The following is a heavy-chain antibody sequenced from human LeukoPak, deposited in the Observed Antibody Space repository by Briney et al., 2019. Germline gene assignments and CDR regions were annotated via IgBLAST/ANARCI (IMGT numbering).Heavy chain of an antibody. CDR1: GFTFSDYE. D-gene: IGHD1-1*01. Sequence: GRSLRLSCGASGFTFSDYEMKWVRQAPGKGLDWVSYIGTSGSTTYYADSVKDRFTISRDNANNSLALHMSGLRAEDTAVYYCARRGRLSYYIDYWGQGTLVTVSS. CDR2: IGTSGSTT. V-gene: IGHV3-48*03. CDR3: ARRGRLSYYIDY. J-gene: IGHJ4*02.